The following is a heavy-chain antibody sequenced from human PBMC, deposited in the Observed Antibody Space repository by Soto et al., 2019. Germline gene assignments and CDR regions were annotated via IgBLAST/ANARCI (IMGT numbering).Heavy chain of an antibody. CDR1: GFRFSIYS. CDR3: ASSVEGHFDY. Sequence: EVQLVESGGGLVQPGGSLRLSCAASGFRFSIYSMNWVRQAPGKGLEWSAYITGDTNRIKYADSVKGRFTISRDNAKNSVYIQMNSLRDEDTAVYYCASSVEGHFDYWGQGTVVTVSS. V-gene: IGHV3-48*02. CDR2: ITGDTNRI. J-gene: IGHJ4*02. D-gene: IGHD6-19*01.